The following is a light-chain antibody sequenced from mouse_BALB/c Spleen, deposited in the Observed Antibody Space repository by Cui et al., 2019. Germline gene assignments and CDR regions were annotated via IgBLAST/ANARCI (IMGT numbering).Light chain of an antibody. CDR1: QDVGTT. Sequence: DIVMTQSHKFMSTSVGDRVSITCKASQDVGTTVAWYQQKPGQSPQLLIYWASTRHTGVPDRFTGSGSGTDFNLTISNVQSEDLANYFCQQYNNYPPSLTFGAGTKLELK. V-gene: IGKV6-23*01. CDR3: QQYNNYPPSLT. CDR2: WAS. J-gene: IGKJ5*01.